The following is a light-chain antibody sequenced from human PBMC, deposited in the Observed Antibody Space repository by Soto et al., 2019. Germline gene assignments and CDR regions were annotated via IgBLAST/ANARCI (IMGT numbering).Light chain of an antibody. CDR2: GTS. J-gene: IGKJ4*01. V-gene: IGKV3-20*01. CDR1: QSVSSTY. Sequence: EIVLTQSPGTLSLSPGERATLSCRSSQSVSSTYLAWYQQKPGQAPRLLIYGTSTRDTGIPDRFSGSGSGTDFTLTISRLEPEDFAVYYCQQYDTSPALSFGGGKRVEIK. CDR3: QQYDTSPALS.